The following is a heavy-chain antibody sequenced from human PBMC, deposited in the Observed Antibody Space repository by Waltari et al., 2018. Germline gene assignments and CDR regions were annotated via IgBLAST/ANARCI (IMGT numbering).Heavy chain of an antibody. CDR1: GGSFSGYY. D-gene: IGHD2-15*01. Sequence: QEQLQQWGAGLLKPSETLSLTCAVYGGSFSGYYWSWIRQPPGKGLEWIGEINHSGSTNYNPSLKSRVTISVDTSKNQFSLKLSSVTAADTAVYYCARADRYCSGGSCTSFDYWGQGTLVTVSS. V-gene: IGHV4-34*01. CDR3: ARADRYCSGGSCTSFDY. CDR2: INHSGST. J-gene: IGHJ4*02.